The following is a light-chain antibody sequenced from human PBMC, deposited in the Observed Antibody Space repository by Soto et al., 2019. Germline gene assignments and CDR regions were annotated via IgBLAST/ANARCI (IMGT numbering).Light chain of an antibody. CDR3: QQRSNWPRALT. J-gene: IGKJ4*01. CDR2: DAS. CDR1: QSVSNY. Sequence: EIVLTQSPATLSLSPGERATLSCRASQSVSNYLAWYQQRPGRAPRLLIYDASKRATGIPARFSGSGSGTDFTLTISSLEPEDFAVYYCQQRSNWPRALTFGGGTKVEIK. V-gene: IGKV3-11*01.